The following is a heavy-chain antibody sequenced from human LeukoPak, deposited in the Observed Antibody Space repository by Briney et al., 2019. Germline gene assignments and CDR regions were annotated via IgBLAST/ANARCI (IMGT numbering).Heavy chain of an antibody. Sequence: PSETLSLTCTVSGGSISSGSYYWSWIRQPAGKGLEWIGRIYTNGSTNYNPSLKSRVTISVDTSKNQFSLKLSSVTAADTAVYYCARDRYPLVGYQKHYYFDYWGQGTLVTVSS. CDR3: ARDRYPLVGYQKHYYFDY. J-gene: IGHJ4*02. D-gene: IGHD3-16*02. V-gene: IGHV4-61*02. CDR1: GGSISSGSYY. CDR2: IYTNGST.